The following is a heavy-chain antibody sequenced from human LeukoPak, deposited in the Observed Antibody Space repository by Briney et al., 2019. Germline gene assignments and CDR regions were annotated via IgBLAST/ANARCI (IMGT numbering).Heavy chain of an antibody. J-gene: IGHJ6*03. Sequence: SETLSLTCAVYGGSFSGYYWSWIRQPPGKGLEWIGEINHSGSTNYNPSLKSRVTISVDTSKNQFSLKLSSVTAADTAVYYCARGLLYISVAGTVNYYYYMDVWGKGTTVTVSS. CDR1: GGSFSGYY. V-gene: IGHV4-34*01. D-gene: IGHD6-19*01. CDR2: INHSGST. CDR3: ARGLLYISVAGTVNYYYYMDV.